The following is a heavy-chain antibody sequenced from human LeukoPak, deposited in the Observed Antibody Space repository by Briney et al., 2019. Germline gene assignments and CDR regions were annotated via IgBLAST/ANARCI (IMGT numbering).Heavy chain of an antibody. D-gene: IGHD5-24*01. J-gene: IGHJ6*03. CDR3: AKGVEMATMGYYYYYMDV. CDR2: ISGSGGST. Sequence: GGSLRLSCAASGFTFSSYAMSWVRQAPGEGLEWVSAISGSGGSTYYADSVKGRFTISRDNSKNTLYLQMNSLRAEDTAVYYCAKGVEMATMGYYYYYMDVWGKGTTVTVSS. CDR1: GFTFSSYA. V-gene: IGHV3-23*01.